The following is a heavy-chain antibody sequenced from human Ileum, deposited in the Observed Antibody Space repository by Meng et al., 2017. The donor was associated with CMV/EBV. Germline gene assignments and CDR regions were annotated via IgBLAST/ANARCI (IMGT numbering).Heavy chain of an antibody. CDR3: ARGSSPGHYVWGSYRYGGWFDP. Sequence: GYDGSWISQPPGKGLEWIGEINHSGSTNYNPSIKSRVTISVDTYKNQFSLKLSSVTAADTAVYYCARGSSPGHYVWGSYRYGGWFDPWGQGTLVTVSS. D-gene: IGHD3-16*02. V-gene: IGHV4-34*01. CDR2: INHSGST. J-gene: IGHJ5*02. CDR1: GYD.